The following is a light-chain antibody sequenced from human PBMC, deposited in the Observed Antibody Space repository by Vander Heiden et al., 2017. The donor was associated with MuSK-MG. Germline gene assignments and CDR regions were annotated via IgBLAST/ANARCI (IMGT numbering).Light chain of an antibody. CDR3: MQSIQLPRT. CDR2: EVS. Sequence: DSVMTQTLTSLSVTPGQPASLSCKTSQSLLHSDGMTYLFWYLQQPRQPPQLLLYEVSNRFSGVPDWFSSSGSGTDFTLKISRVEAEDVGVSYCMQSIQLPRTFGQGTKLEIK. V-gene: IGKV2D-29*01. CDR1: QSLLHSDGMTY. J-gene: IGKJ2*01.